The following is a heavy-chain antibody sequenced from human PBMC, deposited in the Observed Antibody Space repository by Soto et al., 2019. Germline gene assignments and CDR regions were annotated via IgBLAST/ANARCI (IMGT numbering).Heavy chain of an antibody. J-gene: IGHJ4*02. CDR2: ISCCDGRT. V-gene: IGHV3-23*01. CDR1: GFTFSNYA. Sequence: GGSLRLSCAASGFTFSNYAMAWVRQAPGKGLEWVSAISCCDGRTYYADSAKGRFTISRDNSKNTLYLQINSLRAEDTAVYYCAKDVQSGSYYLGYFDYWGQGTLVTVSS. D-gene: IGHD1-26*01. CDR3: AKDVQSGSYYLGYFDY.